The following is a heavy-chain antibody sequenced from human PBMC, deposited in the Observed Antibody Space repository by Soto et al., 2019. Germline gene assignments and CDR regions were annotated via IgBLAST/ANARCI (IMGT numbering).Heavy chain of an antibody. CDR2: IRGRGDST. V-gene: IGHV3-23*01. CDR1: GFSLSTYD. D-gene: IGHD6-19*01. J-gene: IGHJ4*02. CDR3: AREAPVAGTNYFDL. Sequence: VQLLQSGGGLVQPGGSLRLSCAASGFSLSTYDMIWVRQAPGKGLEWVSDIRGRGDSTYYADSVKGRFTISRDNANNTLSLQMNSLRAEDTAVYYCAREAPVAGTNYFDLWGQGTLVTVSS.